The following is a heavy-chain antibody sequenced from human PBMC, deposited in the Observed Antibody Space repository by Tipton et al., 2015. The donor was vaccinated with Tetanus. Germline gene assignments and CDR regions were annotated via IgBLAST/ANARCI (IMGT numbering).Heavy chain of an antibody. CDR2: IYGGGSST. Sequence: SLRLSCAASGFNLNNYAMSWVRQAPGKGLEWVSVIYGGGSSTYYADSVKGRFTISRDDSKNTLYLQMNSLRAEDTAIYYCAKAMNDLRYALDIWGLGTLVTVAS. CDR3: AKAMNDLRYALDI. V-gene: IGHV3-23*03. J-gene: IGHJ3*02. D-gene: IGHD1-1*01. CDR1: GFNLNNYA.